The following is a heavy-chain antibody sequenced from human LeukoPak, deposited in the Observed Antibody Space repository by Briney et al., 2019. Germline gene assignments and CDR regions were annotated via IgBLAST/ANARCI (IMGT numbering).Heavy chain of an antibody. Sequence: GGSLRLSCAASGFTFSSYAMSWVRQVPGKGLEWVSSISDASGTYHADSVKGRFTISRDNAKSSLFLQMDSLRVEDTAMYYCVFQMPAPTTIFGTWGQGTLVTVSS. V-gene: IGHV3-23*01. D-gene: IGHD3-9*01. J-gene: IGHJ5*02. CDR1: GFTFSSYA. CDR3: VFQMPAPTTIFGT. CDR2: ISDASGT.